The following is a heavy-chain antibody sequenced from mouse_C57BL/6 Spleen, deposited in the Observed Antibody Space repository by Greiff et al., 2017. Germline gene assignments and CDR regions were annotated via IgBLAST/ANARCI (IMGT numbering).Heavy chain of an antibody. V-gene: IGHV3-6*01. J-gene: IGHJ4*01. CDR1: GYSITSGYY. CDR2: ISYDGSN. Sequence: EVQLVESGPGLVKPSQSLSLTCSVTGYSITSGYYWNWIRQFPGNKLEWMGYISYDGSNNYNPPLKNRISITRDTSKNQFFLKLNSVTTEDTATYYCARWGGAMDYWGQGTSVTVSS. CDR3: ARWGGAMDY.